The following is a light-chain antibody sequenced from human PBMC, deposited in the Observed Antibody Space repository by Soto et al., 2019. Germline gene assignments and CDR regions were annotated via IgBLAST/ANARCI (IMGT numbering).Light chain of an antibody. Sequence: QSVLTQPASVSGSPGQSITISCTGTSSDVGGYNYVSWYQQHPGKAPKLMIYEISNRPSGVSNRFSGSKSGNTASLTISGLQAEDEADYYCSSYNSSSTLVVFGGGTKLTVL. CDR3: SSYNSSSTLVV. V-gene: IGLV2-14*01. CDR2: EIS. J-gene: IGLJ2*01. CDR1: SSDVGGYNY.